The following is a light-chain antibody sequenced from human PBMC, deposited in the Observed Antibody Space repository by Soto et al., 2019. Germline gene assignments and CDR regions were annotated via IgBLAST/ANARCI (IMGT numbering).Light chain of an antibody. V-gene: IGLV2-11*01. J-gene: IGLJ3*02. CDR3: SSYVGSFTWV. CDR2: DAN. CDR1: SSDVGGYNS. Sequence: QSVLTQPRSVSGSPGQSVTISCTGTSSDVGGYNSVSWYQQHPGKVPKLMIYDANKRPSGVPDRFSGSKSGNTASLTISGLQAEDEADYYCSSYVGSFTWVFGGGTKLTVL.